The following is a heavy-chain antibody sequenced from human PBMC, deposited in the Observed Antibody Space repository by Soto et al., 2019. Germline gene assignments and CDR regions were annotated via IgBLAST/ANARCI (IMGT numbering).Heavy chain of an antibody. CDR3: ARPRIITGTTCYYYGLDA. CDR2: INPNSGGT. V-gene: IGHV1-2*02. D-gene: IGHD1-7*01. CDR1: GETSTGNY. Sequence: SWKTPCRASGETSTGNYMHWGRQAPGQGLGWMGWINPNSGGTNYAQKFQGRVTMTRDMSISTAYMELSRLRSDDTAVYYCARPRIITGTTCYYYGLDAWGQGTIVTVFS. J-gene: IGHJ6*02.